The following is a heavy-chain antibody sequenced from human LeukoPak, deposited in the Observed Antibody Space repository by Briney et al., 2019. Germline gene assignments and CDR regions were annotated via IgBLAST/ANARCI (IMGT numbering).Heavy chain of an antibody. J-gene: IGHJ3*02. CDR1: GYTFTGYY. CDR3: ARGGRWELPRPYAFDI. Sequence: ASVKVSCKASGYTFTGYYIHWVRQAPGQGLEWMGWINPHSGGTNYAQKFQGGVTMTRDTSITTAYMELSSLRSDDTAVYYCARGGRWELPRPYAFDIWGQGTMVTVSS. V-gene: IGHV1-2*02. D-gene: IGHD1-26*01. CDR2: INPHSGGT.